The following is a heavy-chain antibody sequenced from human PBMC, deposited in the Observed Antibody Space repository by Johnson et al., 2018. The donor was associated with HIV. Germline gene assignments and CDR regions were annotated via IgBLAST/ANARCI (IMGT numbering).Heavy chain of an antibody. Sequence: QVQLVESGGGFVKPGGSLRLSCAASGFTFTNVWMSWVRQAPGKGLEWVAFIRYDGSNKYYADSVKGRFTISRDNSKNTLYLQMNSLRAEDTAVYYCAKVSQQQLGAFDIWGQGTMVTVSS. V-gene: IGHV3-30*02. CDR3: AKVSQQQLGAFDI. J-gene: IGHJ3*02. CDR1: GFTFTNVW. CDR2: IRYDGSNK. D-gene: IGHD6-6*01.